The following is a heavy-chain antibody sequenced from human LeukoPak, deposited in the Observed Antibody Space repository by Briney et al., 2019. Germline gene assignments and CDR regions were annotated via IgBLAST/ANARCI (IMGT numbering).Heavy chain of an antibody. D-gene: IGHD2-15*01. J-gene: IGHJ4*02. CDR3: VRGDYCSGGSCLLDY. Sequence: GSSVKVSCKASGGTFSSYAISWVRQAPGQGLEWMGGMIPIFGTANYAQKFQGRVTITADESTSTAYMELSSLRSEDTAVYYCVRGDYCSGGSCLLDYWGQGTLVTVSS. CDR2: MIPIFGTA. CDR1: GGTFSSYA. V-gene: IGHV1-69*01.